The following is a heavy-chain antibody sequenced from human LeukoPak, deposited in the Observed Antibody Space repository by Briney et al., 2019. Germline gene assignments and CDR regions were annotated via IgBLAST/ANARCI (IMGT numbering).Heavy chain of an antibody. CDR1: GFTFSSYS. CDR3: ARDQVTIFGVLTPNFDY. J-gene: IGHJ4*02. V-gene: IGHV3-48*01. D-gene: IGHD3-3*01. CDR2: ISSSSSTI. Sequence: PGGSLRLSCAASGFTFSSYSMNWVRQAPGKGLEWVSYISSSSSTIYYADSVKGRFTISRDNAKNSLYLQMNSLRAEDTAVYYCARDQVTIFGVLTPNFDYWGQGTLVTVSS.